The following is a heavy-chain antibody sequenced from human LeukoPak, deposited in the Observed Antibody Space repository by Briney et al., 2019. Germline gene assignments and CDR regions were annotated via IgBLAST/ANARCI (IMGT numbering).Heavy chain of an antibody. D-gene: IGHD1-7*01. CDR1: GFTFSSYS. J-gene: IGHJ4*02. CDR3: TRPRTGTTDY. V-gene: IGHV3-21*01. Sequence: KPAASLSLSCLPAGFTFSSYSMNCVRPAPGKGLEWVSYISSSGRSIYYADSVKGRFTMSRDKAKNSLHLQTNSRSAEHTGMYFCTRPRTGTTDYWGQGTLVTVSS. CDR2: ISSSGRSI.